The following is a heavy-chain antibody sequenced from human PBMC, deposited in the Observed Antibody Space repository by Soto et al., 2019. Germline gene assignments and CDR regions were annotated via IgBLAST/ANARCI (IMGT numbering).Heavy chain of an antibody. CDR2: IYSGGST. D-gene: IGHD6-13*01. V-gene: IGHV3-53*01. CDR1: GFTVSSNY. J-gene: IGHJ6*02. CDR3: ARDVGIADGVYYGMDV. Sequence: GGSLRLSCAASGFTVSSNYMSWVRQAPGKGLEWVSVIYSGGSTYYADSVKGRFTISRDNSKNTLYLQMNSLRAEDTAVYYCARDVGIADGVYYGMDVWGQGTTVTVSS.